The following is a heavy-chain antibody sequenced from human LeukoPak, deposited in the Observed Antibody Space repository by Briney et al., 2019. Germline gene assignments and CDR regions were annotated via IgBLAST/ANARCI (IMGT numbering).Heavy chain of an antibody. Sequence: SCKASGYTFTSYGISWVRQAPGQGLEWVSAISGSGGSAYYADSVKGRFTISRDNSKNTLYLQMNSLRAEDTAVYYCAKAQDRITIFGVVTASYYHYMDVWGKGTTVTVSS. J-gene: IGHJ6*03. D-gene: IGHD3-3*01. CDR2: ISGSGGSA. CDR3: AKAQDRITIFGVVTASYYHYMDV. CDR1: GYTFTSYG. V-gene: IGHV3-23*01.